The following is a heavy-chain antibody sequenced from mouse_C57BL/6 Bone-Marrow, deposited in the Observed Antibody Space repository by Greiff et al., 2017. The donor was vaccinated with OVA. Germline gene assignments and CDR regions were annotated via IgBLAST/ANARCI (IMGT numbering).Heavy chain of an antibody. V-gene: IGHV5-12*01. Sequence: EVKLVESGGGLVQPGGSLKLSCAASGFTFSDYYMYWVRQTPEKRLEWVAYISTGGGTTEYPYTVKGRFTISRDNAKNTLYLQLSRLKSEDTAMYYCSRQGYSNYCWFAYWGQGTPVTVSA. CDR2: ISTGGGTT. CDR3: SRQGYSNYCWFAY. J-gene: IGHJ3*01. D-gene: IGHD2-5*01. CDR1: GFTFSDYY.